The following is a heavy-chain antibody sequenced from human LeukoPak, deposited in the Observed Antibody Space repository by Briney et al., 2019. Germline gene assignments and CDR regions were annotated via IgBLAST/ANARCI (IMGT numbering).Heavy chain of an antibody. Sequence: GGSLRLSCAASGFTLNSYLMSWVRQAPGRGLEWVANIKKDGSEENYLDSVKGRFTVSRDNAKNSLNLQMNSLRGEDTAVYYCARSNPNRNALDLWGQGTMVTISP. D-gene: IGHD1-14*01. CDR2: IKKDGSEE. V-gene: IGHV3-7*01. CDR3: ARSNPNRNALDL. J-gene: IGHJ3*01. CDR1: GFTLNSYL.